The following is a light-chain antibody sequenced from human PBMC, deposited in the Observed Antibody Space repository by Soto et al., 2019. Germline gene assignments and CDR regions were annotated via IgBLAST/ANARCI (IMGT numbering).Light chain of an antibody. CDR3: QQDFTTPPNT. J-gene: IGKJ2*01. CDR1: QSVFYSSNNKNY. V-gene: IGKV4-1*01. Sequence: DIVMTQSPDSLAVSLGERATINCKSSQSVFYSSNNKNYLAWYQQKPGQPPKLLIYWASTRKSGVPDRFSGRGSWTDFTLAISSLQAEDVAVYYCQQDFTTPPNTFGQGTKLEIK. CDR2: WAS.